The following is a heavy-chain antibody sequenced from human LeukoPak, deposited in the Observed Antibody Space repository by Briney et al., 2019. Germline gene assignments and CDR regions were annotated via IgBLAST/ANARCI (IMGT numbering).Heavy chain of an antibody. V-gene: IGHV3-30*04. D-gene: IGHD5-24*01. J-gene: IGHJ4*02. CDR1: GFNFDNFA. Sequence: GGSLTLSCVVSGFNFDNFAMHWVRQPLGKGLEWVAVISHDGRTKYYADSMEGRITISRDNSKNTLFLQMNNLRSEDTAVYFCARPSPPGDGYNPPDHWGQGTLVTVSS. CDR2: ISHDGRTK. CDR3: ARPSPPGDGYNPPDH.